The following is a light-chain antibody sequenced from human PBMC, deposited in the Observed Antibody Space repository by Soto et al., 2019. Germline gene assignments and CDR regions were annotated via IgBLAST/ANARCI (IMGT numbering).Light chain of an antibody. J-gene: IGKJ3*01. V-gene: IGKV3-20*01. CDR2: GTS. Sequence: EIVLTQSPGTLSLSPGERATLSCRASQSVSSKYLAWYQQKPGQAPRGLIYGTSIRDSGVPERFSGGGSGTDFTLTITRLEPEDFAAYYCQQYGSSLFTFGPGTKVDFK. CDR1: QSVSSKY. CDR3: QQYGSSLFT.